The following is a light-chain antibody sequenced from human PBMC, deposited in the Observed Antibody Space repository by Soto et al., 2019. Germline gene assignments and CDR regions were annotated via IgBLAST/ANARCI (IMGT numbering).Light chain of an antibody. J-gene: IGKJ1*01. CDR1: QSLLHSNGYNY. Sequence: DIVMTQSPLSLPVTPGEPASISCRSSQSLLHSNGYNYLDWYLQKPGQSTQLLISLGSYRASGVSDGFSGSGSGTDFTLKISRVEAEDVGGYYCLQPLQSRTFGQGTKVEI. CDR3: LQPLQSRT. V-gene: IGKV2-28*01. CDR2: LGS.